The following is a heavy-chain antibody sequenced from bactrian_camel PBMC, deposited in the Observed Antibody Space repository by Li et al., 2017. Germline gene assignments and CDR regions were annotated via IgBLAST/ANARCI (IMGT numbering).Heavy chain of an antibody. CDR1: EYTYNSYC. CDR2: IIDRDGTT. J-gene: IGHJ4*01. Sequence: LALSCVATEYTYNSYCMAWFRQPPGKEREGVVIIDRDGTTAYADSVKGRFTISKGKDHVKNTLFLEMTNLKADDTAMYYCTADTVKASLATIAQFAAYEGHGTQVTVS. V-gene: IGHV3S63*01. D-gene: IGHD4*01.